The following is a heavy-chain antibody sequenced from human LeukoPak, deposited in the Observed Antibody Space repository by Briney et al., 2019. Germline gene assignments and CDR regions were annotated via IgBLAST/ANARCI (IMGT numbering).Heavy chain of an antibody. Sequence: PGGSLRLSCAASGFTFSKHWMNWVRQAPGKGLEWVANIKQDGSEIYYVDSVKGRFTISRDNAKNSLFLQMNSLRGEDSAVYHCARSGPPYGLDIWGQGTMVTVSS. CDR1: GFTFSKHW. J-gene: IGHJ3*02. V-gene: IGHV3-7*04. CDR3: ARSGPPYGLDI. CDR2: IKQDGSEI. D-gene: IGHD1-1*01.